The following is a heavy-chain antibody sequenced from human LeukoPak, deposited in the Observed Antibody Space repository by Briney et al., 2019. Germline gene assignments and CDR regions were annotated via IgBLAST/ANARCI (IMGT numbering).Heavy chain of an antibody. Sequence: GGSLRLSCVVSGFTFSGYGLSWVRQTPGKGLEWVSATSYSGDGAYYADSVRGRFTASRDISTNTYYLQMDSLRAEDTAVYYCAKESEGASPAYWGRGTLVTVSS. D-gene: IGHD3-16*01. CDR2: TSYSGDGA. CDR1: GFTFSGYG. CDR3: AKESEGASPAY. V-gene: IGHV3-23*01. J-gene: IGHJ4*02.